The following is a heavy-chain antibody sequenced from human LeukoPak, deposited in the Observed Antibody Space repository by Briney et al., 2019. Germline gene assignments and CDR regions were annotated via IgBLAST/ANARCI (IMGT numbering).Heavy chain of an antibody. D-gene: IGHD6-13*01. Sequence: SETLSLTCAVYGGSFSGYYWSWIRQPPGKGLEWIGEINHSGSTNYNPSLKSRVTISVDTSKNQFSLKLSSVTAADTAVYYCARGLAAATPFDYWGQGTLVTVSS. CDR3: ARGLAAATPFDY. V-gene: IGHV4-34*01. CDR1: GGSFSGYY. CDR2: INHSGST. J-gene: IGHJ4*02.